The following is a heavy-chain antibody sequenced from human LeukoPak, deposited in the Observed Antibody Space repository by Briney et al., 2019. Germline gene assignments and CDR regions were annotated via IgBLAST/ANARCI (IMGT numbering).Heavy chain of an antibody. CDR2: IYYSGST. CDR3: ARGPHYHDSSGYSPYYYYYMDV. CDR1: SGSISSHY. J-gene: IGHJ6*03. Sequence: KPSQTLSLTCTVSSGSISSHYWSWIRQPPGKGLERIGYIYYSGSTDYNPSLKRRVTISVDTSRNQFSLKLSSVPAADTAVYYCARGPHYHDSSGYSPYYYYYMDVWGKGTTVTVSS. V-gene: IGHV4-59*11. D-gene: IGHD3-22*01.